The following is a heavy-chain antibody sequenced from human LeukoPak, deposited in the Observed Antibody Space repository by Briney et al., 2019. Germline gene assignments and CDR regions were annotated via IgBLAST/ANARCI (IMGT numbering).Heavy chain of an antibody. Sequence: PGGSLRLSCAASGFTFDDYAMHWVRQAPGKGLEWVSGISWNSGSIVYADSVKGRFTISRDNAKNSLYLQMNSLRAEDTALYYCAKDVGSSYGYVFDSWGQGTLVTVSS. D-gene: IGHD5-18*01. CDR1: GFTFDDYA. J-gene: IGHJ4*02. CDR2: ISWNSGSI. V-gene: IGHV3-9*01. CDR3: AKDVGSSYGYVFDS.